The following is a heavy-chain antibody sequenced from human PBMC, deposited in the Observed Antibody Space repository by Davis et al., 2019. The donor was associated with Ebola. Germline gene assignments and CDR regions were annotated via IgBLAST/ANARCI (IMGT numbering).Heavy chain of an antibody. Sequence: SETLSLTCTVSGGSISSYYWSWIRQPPGKGLEWIGYIYYSGSTNYNPSLKSRVTISVDTSKNQFSLKLSSVTAADTAVYYCARQNYDFWSGYYTGIWFDPWGQGTLVTVSS. CDR2: IYYSGST. CDR1: GGSISSYY. V-gene: IGHV4-59*08. J-gene: IGHJ5*02. CDR3: ARQNYDFWSGYYTGIWFDP. D-gene: IGHD3-3*01.